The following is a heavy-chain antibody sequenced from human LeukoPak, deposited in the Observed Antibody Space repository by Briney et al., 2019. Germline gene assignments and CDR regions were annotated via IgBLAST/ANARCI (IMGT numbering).Heavy chain of an antibody. Sequence: SETLSLTRTVSGYSISSGYYWGWIRQPPGKGLEWIGSIYHSGSTYYNPSLKSRVTISVDTSKNQFSLKLSSVTAADTAVYYCARSSHVDTAMVDWGQGTLVTVSS. J-gene: IGHJ4*02. CDR3: ARSSHVDTAMVD. CDR2: IYHSGST. CDR1: GYSISSGYY. D-gene: IGHD5-18*01. V-gene: IGHV4-38-2*02.